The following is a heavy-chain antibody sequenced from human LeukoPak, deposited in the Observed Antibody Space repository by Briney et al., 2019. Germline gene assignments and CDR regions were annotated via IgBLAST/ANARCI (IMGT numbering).Heavy chain of an antibody. CDR2: IYTSGST. J-gene: IGHJ5*02. D-gene: IGHD6-19*01. Sequence: SQTLSLTCTVSGGSISSGSYYWSWIRQPAGKGLEWIGRIYTSGSTNYNPSLKSRVTISIDTSKNQFSMKLSSVTAADTAVYYCAKGAGPPWFDPWGQGTLVTVSS. CDR1: GGSISSGSYY. CDR3: AKGAGPPWFDP. V-gene: IGHV4-61*02.